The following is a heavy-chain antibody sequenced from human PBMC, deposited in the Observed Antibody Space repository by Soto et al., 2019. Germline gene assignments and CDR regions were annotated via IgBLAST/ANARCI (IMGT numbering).Heavy chain of an antibody. CDR2: IYYSGST. Sequence: QVQLQESGPGLVKPSETLSLTCTVSGGSVSSGSYYWSWIRQPPGKGLEWIGYIYYSGSTNYNPSLKSRVTISVDTSKNQFSLKLSSVTAADTAVYYCARGKTGDPIGRDAFDIWGQGTMVTVSS. CDR1: GGSVSSGSYY. D-gene: IGHD7-27*01. J-gene: IGHJ3*02. CDR3: ARGKTGDPIGRDAFDI. V-gene: IGHV4-61*01.